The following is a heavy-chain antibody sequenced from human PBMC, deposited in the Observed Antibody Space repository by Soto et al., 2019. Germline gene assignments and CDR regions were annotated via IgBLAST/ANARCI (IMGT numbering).Heavy chain of an antibody. D-gene: IGHD4-17*01. J-gene: IGHJ3*02. CDR3: ATNGNLLDYVLAFDI. Sequence: XSVKVSFNVSGYTLTELSMHLVRHSPGKGLEWMGGFDPEDGETIYAQKFQGRVTMTEDTSTDTAYMELSSLRSEDTAVYYCATNGNLLDYVLAFDIWGQGTMVTVSS. CDR1: GYTLTELS. CDR2: FDPEDGET. V-gene: IGHV1-24*01.